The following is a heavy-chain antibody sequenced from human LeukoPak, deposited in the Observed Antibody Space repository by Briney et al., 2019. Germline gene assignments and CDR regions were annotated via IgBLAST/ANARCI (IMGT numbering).Heavy chain of an antibody. CDR3: ARASGYSYGEAFDY. CDR2: IYHSGST. Sequence: SETLSLTCTVSGGSISSSSYYWGWIRQPPGKGLEWIGSIYHSGSTYYNPSLKSRVTISVDTSKNQFSLKLSSVTAADTAVYYCARASGYSYGEAFDYWGQGTLVTVSS. V-gene: IGHV4-39*07. J-gene: IGHJ4*02. D-gene: IGHD5-18*01. CDR1: GGSISSSSYY.